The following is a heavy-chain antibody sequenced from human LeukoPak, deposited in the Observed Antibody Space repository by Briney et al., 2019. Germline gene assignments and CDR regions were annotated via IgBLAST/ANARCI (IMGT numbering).Heavy chain of an antibody. CDR3: AMSRVTGTAFDI. CDR1: GFTFSSYW. D-gene: IGHD1-14*01. CDR2: INSDGSST. Sequence: GGSLRLSCAASGFTFSSYWMHWVRQAPGKGLVGVSRINSDGSSTSYADSVKGRFTISRDNAKNTLYLQMNSLRAEDTAVYYCAMSRVTGTAFDIWGQGTMVTVSS. V-gene: IGHV3-74*01. J-gene: IGHJ3*02.